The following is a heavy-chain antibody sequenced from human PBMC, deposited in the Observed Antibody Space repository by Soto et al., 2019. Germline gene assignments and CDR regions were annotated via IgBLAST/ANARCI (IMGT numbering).Heavy chain of an antibody. CDR3: ARVYMVRGTIIRYFDY. Sequence: KLRKTLSLTCSVSGGSIASRSYYWGWIRQPPGKGLEWIGSVYYRGSGFYNPSLKSRVTILVDPSRDQFTLSLNAVTAADTAVYNCARVYMVRGTIIRYFDYWGQGTLVTVSS. CDR2: VYYRGSG. J-gene: IGHJ4*02. CDR1: GGSIASRSYY. D-gene: IGHD3-10*01. V-gene: IGHV4-39*01.